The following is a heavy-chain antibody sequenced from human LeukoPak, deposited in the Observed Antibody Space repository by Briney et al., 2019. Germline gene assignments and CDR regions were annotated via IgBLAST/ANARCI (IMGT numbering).Heavy chain of an antibody. V-gene: IGHV4-31*03. Sequence: SETLSVTCTVSGDSISSGGYYWTWIRQHPGKGLEWIGYIYYNGYTYYNPSLKSRVTISLGTSKNQFSLNLSSVTAADTAVYYCARETASSQNFDYWGQGTLVTVSS. CDR1: GDSISSGGYY. CDR2: IYYNGYT. J-gene: IGHJ4*02. D-gene: IGHD6-6*01. CDR3: ARETASSQNFDY.